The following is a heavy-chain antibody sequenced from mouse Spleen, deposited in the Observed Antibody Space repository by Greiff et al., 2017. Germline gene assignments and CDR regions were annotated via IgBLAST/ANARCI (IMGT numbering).Heavy chain of an antibody. CDR2: IDPSDSET. CDR1: GYTFTSYW. V-gene: IGHV1-52*01. Sequence: QVQLKQSGAELVRPGSSVKLSCKASGYTFTSYWMHWVKQRPIQGLEWIGNIDPSDSETHYNQKFKDKATLTVDKSSSTAYMQLSSLTSEDSAVYYCARDWDGYWGQGTTLTVSS. CDR3: ARDWDGY. D-gene: IGHD4-1*01. J-gene: IGHJ2*01.